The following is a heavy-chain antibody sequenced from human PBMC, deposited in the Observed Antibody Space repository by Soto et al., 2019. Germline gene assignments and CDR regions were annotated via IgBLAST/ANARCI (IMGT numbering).Heavy chain of an antibody. D-gene: IGHD6-13*01. CDR1: GFTFSSDA. J-gene: IGHJ4*02. V-gene: IGHV3-23*01. CDR3: AKPQPSSWHNFDY. Sequence: EVQLLESGGGFVQPGGSLRLSCAASGFTFSSDAMSWVRQAPGKGLEWVSSISYSGSAYYADSVKGRFTISRNTSMNTLYLQMNSLRAEDTALYFCAKPQPSSWHNFDYWGQGTLVTVSS. CDR2: ISYSGSA.